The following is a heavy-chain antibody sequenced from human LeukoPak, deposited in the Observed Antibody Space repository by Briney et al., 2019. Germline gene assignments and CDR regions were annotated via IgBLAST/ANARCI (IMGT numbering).Heavy chain of an antibody. D-gene: IGHD3-22*01. CDR3: AKDRPNYYGSNGHYYRRDGDY. V-gene: IGHV3-23*01. Sequence: GGSLRLSCAASGFTFSTYAMSWVRQAPGKGLQWVSSITSSGDGTYYADSVKGRFTISRDNSENMLYLQMNSLRVEDTAVYFCAKDRPNYYGSNGHYYRRDGDYWGQGTLVTVSS. CDR1: GFTFSTYA. CDR2: ITSSGDGT. J-gene: IGHJ4*02.